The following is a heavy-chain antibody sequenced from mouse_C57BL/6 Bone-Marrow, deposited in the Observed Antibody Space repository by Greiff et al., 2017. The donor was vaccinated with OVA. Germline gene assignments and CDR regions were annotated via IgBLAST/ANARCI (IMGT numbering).Heavy chain of an antibody. CDR3: TRKDD. Sequence: QVQLKESGAELVRPGASVTLSCKASGYTFTDYEMHWVKQTPVHGLEWIGAIDPETGGTAYNQKFKGKAILTADKSSSTAYMELRSLTSEDSAVYYCTRKDDWGQGTTLTVSS. V-gene: IGHV1-15*01. J-gene: IGHJ2*01. CDR1: GYTFTDYE. CDR2: IDPETGGT.